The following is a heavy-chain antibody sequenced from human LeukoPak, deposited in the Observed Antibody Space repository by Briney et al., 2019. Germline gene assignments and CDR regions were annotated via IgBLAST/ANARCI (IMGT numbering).Heavy chain of an antibody. V-gene: IGHV3-30-3*01. CDR3: ARARYCSSISCREAFDI. Sequence: GGSLRLSCAASGFPFSSYAMHWVRQAPGKGLEWVALISYDGNNKYYADSVKGRFTISRDNSKNTLYLQMNSLRAEGTAVYYCARARYCSSISCREAFDIWGQGTMATVSS. CDR2: ISYDGNNK. J-gene: IGHJ3*02. D-gene: IGHD2-2*01. CDR1: GFPFSSYA.